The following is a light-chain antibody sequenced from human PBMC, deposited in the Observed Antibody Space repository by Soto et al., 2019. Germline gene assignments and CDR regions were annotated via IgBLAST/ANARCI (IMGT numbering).Light chain of an antibody. V-gene: IGKV3-15*01. Sequence: EIVMTQSPATLSVSPGESATLSCRASQSISFYLAWYQQRPGQAPRLLIYGASTRAAGIPARFSGSGAGTEFALTVSSLQSEDVAVYYCQQYNKWPRTFGQGTKVDI. J-gene: IGKJ1*01. CDR2: GAS. CDR3: QQYNKWPRT. CDR1: QSISFY.